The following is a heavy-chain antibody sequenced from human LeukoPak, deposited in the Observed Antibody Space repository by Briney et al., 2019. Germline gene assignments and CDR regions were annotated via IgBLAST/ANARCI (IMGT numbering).Heavy chain of an antibody. V-gene: IGHV3-74*01. CDR2: NNGDGSTT. J-gene: IGHJ4*02. D-gene: IGHD6-19*01. CDR1: GFSLSGYW. CDR3: ARDRRRIAVAGLFDY. Sequence: GGSLRLSCVASGFSLSGYWMYWVRQAPGKGLMYISRNNGDGSTTNYADVVKGRFTMSRDNVKNTLYLQMNSLRAEDTAVYYCARDRRRIAVAGLFDYWGQGTLVTVSS.